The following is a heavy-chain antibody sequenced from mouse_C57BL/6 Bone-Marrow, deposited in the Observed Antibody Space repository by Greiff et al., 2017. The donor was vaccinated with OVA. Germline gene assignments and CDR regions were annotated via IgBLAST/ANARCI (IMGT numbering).Heavy chain of an antibody. CDR3: TIFYSNPWYFDV. D-gene: IGHD2-5*01. Sequence: EVQLQQSGAELVRPGASVKLSCTASGFNIKDYYMHWVKQRPEQGLEWIGRIDPEDGDTEYAPKFQGKATMTADTSSNTAYLQLSSLTSEDTAVYYYTIFYSNPWYFDVWGTGTTVTVSA. CDR2: IDPEDGDT. V-gene: IGHV14-1*01. J-gene: IGHJ1*03. CDR1: GFNIKDYY.